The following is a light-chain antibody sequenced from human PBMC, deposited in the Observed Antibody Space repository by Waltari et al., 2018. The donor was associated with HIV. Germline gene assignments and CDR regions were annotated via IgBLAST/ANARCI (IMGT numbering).Light chain of an antibody. CDR3: ASYTHSSTLV. J-gene: IGLJ3*02. CDR1: SGDVGGFDF. V-gene: IGLV2-14*03. Sequence: QSALTQPASVSGSPGQSIIISCTGTSGDVGGFDFVSWYQQYPGTAPKVIISAVTNRPSGVSSRFSGSKSGNTASLTISGLQGEDEADYYCASYTHSSTLVFGGGTKLTVL. CDR2: AVT.